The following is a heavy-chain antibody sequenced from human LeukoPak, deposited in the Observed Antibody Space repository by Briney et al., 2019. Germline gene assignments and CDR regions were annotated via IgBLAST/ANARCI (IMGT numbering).Heavy chain of an antibody. CDR3: ARGITSGPRRYDERNFDY. CDR2: ITGGSTTI. CDR1: GFTFSSYW. J-gene: IGHJ4*02. Sequence: GGSLRLSCAASGFTFSSYWMSWVRQAPGKGLEWVSYITGGSTTIYYADSVKGRFTISRDNAKNSLYLQMNSLRAEDTAVYYCARGITSGPRRYDERNFDYWGQGTPVTISS. D-gene: IGHD3-3*01. V-gene: IGHV3-48*01.